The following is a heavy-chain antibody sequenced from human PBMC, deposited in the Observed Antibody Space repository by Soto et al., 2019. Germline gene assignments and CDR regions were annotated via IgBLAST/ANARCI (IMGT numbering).Heavy chain of an antibody. J-gene: IGHJ4*02. CDR1: GYKFINHY. CDR2: INPNGGGT. CDR3: ARDSSASATSYSFDN. V-gene: IGHV1-46*01. Sequence: AAVKVSCKASGYKFINHYMHWVRQVPGVGLEWMGIINPNGGGTDYSQKFQGRVTMTRDTSANTVHMELSSLRSEDTGVYFCARDSSASATSYSFDNWGQGTLVTVSS. D-gene: IGHD6-25*01.